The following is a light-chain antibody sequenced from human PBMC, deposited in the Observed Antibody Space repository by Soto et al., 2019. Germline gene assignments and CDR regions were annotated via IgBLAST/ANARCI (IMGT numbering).Light chain of an antibody. CDR1: NTDLDNFNY. Sequence: QSALTQPRSVSGSPGQSVTISCTGTNTDLDNFNYVSWYQQHPGKAPKLMIYEVSNRPSGVSNRFSGSKSGNTASLTISGLQAEDEVDYYCSSYTSSSTPGVFGGGTKLTVL. CDR3: SSYTSSSTPGV. CDR2: EVS. V-gene: IGLV2-14*01. J-gene: IGLJ3*02.